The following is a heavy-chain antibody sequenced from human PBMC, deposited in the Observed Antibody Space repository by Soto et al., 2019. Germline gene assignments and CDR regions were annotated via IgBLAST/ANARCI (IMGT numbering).Heavy chain of an antibody. Sequence: GGSLRLSCAASGFTFSAYGIHWVRQAPGKGLEWVAVISHDGSKTNYVDSVKGRFTISRDNSKDTVYLQVDSLRPEDTAVYYWAKDPYSYSSGVYYFFASGGQGPLVTVSS. J-gene: IGHJ4*02. CDR2: ISHDGSKT. CDR3: AKDPYSYSSGVYYFFAS. D-gene: IGHD3-22*01. V-gene: IGHV3-30*18. CDR1: GFTFSAYG.